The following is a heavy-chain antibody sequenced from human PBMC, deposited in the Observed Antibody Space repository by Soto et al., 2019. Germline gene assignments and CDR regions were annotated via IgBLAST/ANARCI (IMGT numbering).Heavy chain of an antibody. V-gene: IGHV3-43D*04. CDR2: ISWDGGST. Sequence: HPGGSLRLSCAASGFTFDEYAMHWVRQAPGKGLEWVSLISWDGGSTYYADSVKGRFTISRDNSKNSLYLQMNSLRAEDTALYYCAKDFKEYQLPRLYYYYGMDVWGQGTTVTVSS. D-gene: IGHD2-2*01. CDR1: GFTFDEYA. CDR3: AKDFKEYQLPRLYYYYGMDV. J-gene: IGHJ6*02.